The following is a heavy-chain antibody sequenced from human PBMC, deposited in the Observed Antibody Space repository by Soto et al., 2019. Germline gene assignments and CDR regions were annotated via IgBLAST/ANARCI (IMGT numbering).Heavy chain of an antibody. D-gene: IGHD5-18*01. CDR3: AKVQGSGYSYGLGYYYYGMDV. V-gene: IGHV3-23*01. CDR2: ISGSGGST. J-gene: IGHJ6*02. CDR1: GFTFSSYA. Sequence: GGSLRLSCAASGFTFSSYAMHWVRQAPGKGLEWVSAISGSGGSTYYADSVKGRFTISRDNSKNTLYLQMNSLRAEDTAVYYCAKVQGSGYSYGLGYYYYGMDVWGQGTTVTVSS.